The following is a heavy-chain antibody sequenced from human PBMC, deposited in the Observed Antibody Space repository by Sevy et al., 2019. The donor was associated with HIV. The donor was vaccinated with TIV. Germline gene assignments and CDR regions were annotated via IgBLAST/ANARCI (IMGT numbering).Heavy chain of an antibody. Sequence: GGSLILSCAASGFTFSSYAMSWVRHAPGKGLEWVSSFTGSGTNTFYADSVKGRFTISRDNSKNTLYLQMNSLRAEDTAVYYCAKDSILVAGHFDYWGQGTLVTVSS. CDR2: FTGSGTNT. CDR3: AKDSILVAGHFDY. V-gene: IGHV3-23*01. D-gene: IGHD6-19*01. CDR1: GFTFSSYA. J-gene: IGHJ4*02.